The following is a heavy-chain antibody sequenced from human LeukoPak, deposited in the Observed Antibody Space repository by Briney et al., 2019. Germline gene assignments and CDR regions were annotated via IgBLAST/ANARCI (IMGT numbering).Heavy chain of an antibody. CDR1: GGSISSSSYY. CDR3: ARWSLNIVVVVAATVRNAFDI. V-gene: IGHV4-39*01. CDR2: IYYSGST. D-gene: IGHD2-15*01. J-gene: IGHJ3*02. Sequence: SETPSLTCTVSGGSISSSSYYWGWIRPPPGKGLEWIGSIYYSGSTYYNPSLKSRVTISVDTSKNQFSLKLSSVTAADTAVYYCARWSLNIVVVVAATVRNAFDIWGQGTMVTVSS.